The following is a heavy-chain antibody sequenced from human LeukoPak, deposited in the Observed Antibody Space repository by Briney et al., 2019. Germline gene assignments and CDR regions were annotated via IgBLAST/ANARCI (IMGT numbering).Heavy chain of an antibody. CDR2: IQDGSDK. Sequence: GRSLRLSSVASGFTFSSYCMSCVRQAPRKGLEWVANIQDGSDKYYVGSVEGRLTISRDNAKNSLYLQMNSLRAEDTAVYYCARCFDIWGQGTMVTVSS. J-gene: IGHJ3*02. CDR1: GFTFSSYC. V-gene: IGHV3-7*05. CDR3: ARCFDI.